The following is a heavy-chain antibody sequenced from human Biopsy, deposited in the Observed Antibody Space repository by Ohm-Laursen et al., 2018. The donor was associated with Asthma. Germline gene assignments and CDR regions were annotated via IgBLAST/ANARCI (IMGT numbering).Heavy chain of an antibody. CDR1: GFTVTTHY. J-gene: IGHJ6*02. CDR2: IYSGGST. V-gene: IGHV3-53*01. D-gene: IGHD6-13*01. CDR3: ARQPIAEPGTTFYYYYGMDV. Sequence: SLRLSCTATGFTVTTHYMSWVRQAPGEGLEWVSVIYSGGSTYYADSVKGRFTISRDSSKNTLFLQMDSLRAEGTAVYYCARQPIAEPGTTFYYYYGMDVWGQGTTVTVSS.